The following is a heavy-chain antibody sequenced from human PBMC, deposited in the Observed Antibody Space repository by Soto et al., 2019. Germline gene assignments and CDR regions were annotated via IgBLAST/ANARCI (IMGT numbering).Heavy chain of an antibody. CDR3: ARDTHSAGGWFDT. V-gene: IGHV1-69*17. J-gene: IGHJ5*02. D-gene: IGHD2-15*01. CDR1: GGTSRSLS. Sequence: QVQLVQSGAEVKKPGSSVKVYCKASGGTSRSLSITWVRQAPGQGLEWMGGITPLFGIPNYPQKFQGRRTITADKSTGTAYLELSSLRSEDTAVYYCARDTHSAGGWFDTWGRGTLVTVSS. CDR2: ITPLFGIP.